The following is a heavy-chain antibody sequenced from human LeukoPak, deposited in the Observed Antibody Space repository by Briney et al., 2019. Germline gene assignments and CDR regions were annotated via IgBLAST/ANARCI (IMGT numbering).Heavy chain of an antibody. CDR1: GYTFTSYA. CDR3: ARDPGRINWFDP. Sequence: ASVKVSCKASGYTFTSYAMHWARQAPGQRLEWMGWINAGNGNTKYSQKFQGRVTITRDTSASTAYMELSSLRSEDTAVYYCARDPGRINWFDPWGQGTLVTVSS. J-gene: IGHJ5*02. V-gene: IGHV1-3*01. D-gene: IGHD2/OR15-2a*01. CDR2: INAGNGNT.